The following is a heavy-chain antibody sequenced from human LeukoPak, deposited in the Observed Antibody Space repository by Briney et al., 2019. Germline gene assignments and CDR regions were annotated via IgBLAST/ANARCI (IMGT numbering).Heavy chain of an antibody. J-gene: IGHJ4*02. CDR3: ATSADSSGLIDY. CDR1: GYRFTSYS. CDR2: IYPGDSDH. D-gene: IGHD3-22*01. V-gene: IGHV5-51*01. Sequence: GECLTISCKGSGYRFTSYSIGWVRPMPGKGLECMGIIYPGDSDHRNSPSFQGQVTITADKTISSAYLQRRSLKATDTAMYYWATSADSSGLIDYWGQGTLVTVSS.